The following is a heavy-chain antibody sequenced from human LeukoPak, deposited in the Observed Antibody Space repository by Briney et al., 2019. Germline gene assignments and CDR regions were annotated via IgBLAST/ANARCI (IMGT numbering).Heavy chain of an antibody. Sequence: GGSLRLSCAASGFTFSSYAMHWVRQAPGKGLEWVAVISYDGSNKYYADSVKGRFTISRDNSKNTLYLQMNSLRSEDTAVYYCARKGITGNYYYYGMDVWGQGTTVTVSS. CDR3: ARKGITGNYYYYGMDV. CDR2: ISYDGSNK. CDR1: GFTFSSYA. V-gene: IGHV3-30*04. J-gene: IGHJ6*02. D-gene: IGHD1-20*01.